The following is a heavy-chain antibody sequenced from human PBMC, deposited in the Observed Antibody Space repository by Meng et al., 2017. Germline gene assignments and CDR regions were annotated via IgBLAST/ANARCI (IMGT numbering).Heavy chain of an antibody. V-gene: IGHV6-1*01. CDR2: AYYRAEGYH. Sequence: AGWSWGGQGPGRGRGWRGRAYYRAEGYHDYAESVKSRISIDPDTSKNQFSLQLRSVTPEDSAVYYCARGSYSFDSWGQRTLVTVSS. J-gene: IGHJ4*02. CDR1: AG. D-gene: IGHD1-26*01. CDR3: ARGSYSFDS.